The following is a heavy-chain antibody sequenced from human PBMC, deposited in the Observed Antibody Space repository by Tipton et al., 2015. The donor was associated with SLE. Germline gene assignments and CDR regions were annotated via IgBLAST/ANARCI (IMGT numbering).Heavy chain of an antibody. CDR2: IDYSGRT. J-gene: IGHJ3*01. CDR1: GGSISSSRFY. CDR3: ARSRWARVVVAPIGVYDL. D-gene: IGHD2-21*02. Sequence: TLSLTCTVSGGSISSSRFYWGWVRQPPGKRREWIGSIDYSGRTYDNPSLRSRVTISVDPSKNQFSLRLSSVTAADTALYYWARSRWARVVVAPIGVYDLWGQGTMVTVSS. V-gene: IGHV4-39*07.